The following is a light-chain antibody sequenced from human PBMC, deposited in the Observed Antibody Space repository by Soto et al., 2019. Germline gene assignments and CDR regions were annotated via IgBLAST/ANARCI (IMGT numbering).Light chain of an antibody. V-gene: IGKV3-11*01. J-gene: IGKJ2*01. Sequence: EIVLTQSPATLSLSPGARATLSCRASQSVSSYLAWYQQRPGQAPRLLIYDASNRATGIPARFSGSGSGTDFTLTISSLEPADFAVYYCQQRSNWPTFGQGTKLEIK. CDR1: QSVSSY. CDR2: DAS. CDR3: QQRSNWPT.